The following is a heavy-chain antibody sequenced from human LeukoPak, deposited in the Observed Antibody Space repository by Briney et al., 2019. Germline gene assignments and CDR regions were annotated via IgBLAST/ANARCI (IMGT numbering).Heavy chain of an antibody. D-gene: IGHD5-18*01. V-gene: IGHV4-59*01. CDR3: ARGRIQLWY. Sequence: SETLSLICTVSGGSISTYYWSWIRQPPGKGLEWIGYIYCSGSTNYNPSLKSRVTISVDTSKNQFSLKLTSVTAADTAVYYCARGRIQLWYWGHGTLVTVSS. CDR2: IYCSGST. J-gene: IGHJ1*01. CDR1: GGSISTYY.